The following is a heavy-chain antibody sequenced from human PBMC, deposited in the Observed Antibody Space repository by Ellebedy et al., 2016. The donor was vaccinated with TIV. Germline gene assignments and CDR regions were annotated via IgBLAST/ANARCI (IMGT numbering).Heavy chain of an antibody. J-gene: IGHJ6*02. V-gene: IGHV1-69*08. CDR3: ANYGDFGPAQHFYYDMDV. CDR1: GGSFSSYT. D-gene: IGHD4-17*01. CDR2: IVPLLGSP. Sequence: SVQVSCXASGGSFSSYTFSWVRQAPGQGLEWMGGIVPLLGSPNYAQKFQGRVTMTADQSTSTVFMELNNLRSEDTAIYNSANYGDFGPAQHFYYDMDVWGQGTTVTVAS.